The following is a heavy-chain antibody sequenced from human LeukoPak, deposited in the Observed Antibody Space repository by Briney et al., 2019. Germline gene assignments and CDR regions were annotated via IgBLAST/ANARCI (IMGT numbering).Heavy chain of an antibody. D-gene: IGHD1-1*01. Sequence: SETLSLTCTVSGGSISSSSHYWGWIRQPPGKGLEWIGSIYYSGSTYYNPSLKSRVTISVDTSKNQFSLKLSSVTAADTAVYYCARVVRNWTHNWFDPWGQGTLVTVSS. J-gene: IGHJ5*02. CDR3: ARVVRNWTHNWFDP. CDR1: GGSISSSSHY. CDR2: IYYSGST. V-gene: IGHV4-39*07.